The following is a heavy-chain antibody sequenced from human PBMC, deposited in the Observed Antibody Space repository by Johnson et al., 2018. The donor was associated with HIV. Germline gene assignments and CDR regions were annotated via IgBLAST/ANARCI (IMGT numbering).Heavy chain of an antibody. J-gene: IGHJ3*02. CDR1: GFRSADNG. CDR3: AKDEALGWELDPDAFDI. CDR2: INWNGDRT. V-gene: IGHV3-20*04. Sequence: VLLVEAGGGLIRPGGSLRLSCASPGFRSADNGMNWVRQVSGKGLAWVSGINWNGDRTGYADSVKGRFTISRDNSKKTLYMQMNSLRAEDTAVYYCAKDEALGWELDPDAFDIWGQGTMVTVSS. D-gene: IGHD1-26*01.